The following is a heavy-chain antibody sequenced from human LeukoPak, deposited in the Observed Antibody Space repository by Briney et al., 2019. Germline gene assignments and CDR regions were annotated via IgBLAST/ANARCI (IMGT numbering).Heavy chain of an antibody. D-gene: IGHD2-15*01. V-gene: IGHV3-30*03. Sequence: GGSLRLSCAASGFTFSSYGMHWVRQAPGKGLEWVAVISYDGSNKYYADSVKGRFTISRDNSKNTLYLQMNSLRAEDTAVYYCARGDIVVVVAAQFDYWGQGTLVTVSS. J-gene: IGHJ4*02. CDR3: ARGDIVVVVAAQFDY. CDR1: GFTFSSYG. CDR2: ISYDGSNK.